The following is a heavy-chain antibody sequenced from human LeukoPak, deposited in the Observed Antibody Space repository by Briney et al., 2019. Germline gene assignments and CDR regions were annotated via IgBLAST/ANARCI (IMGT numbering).Heavy chain of an antibody. CDR1: GYTFTDYY. CDR2: INSNSGGT. V-gene: IGHV1-2*02. D-gene: IGHD3-16*01. Sequence: ASVNVSCKASGYTFTDYYMHWVRQAPGQGREWMGWINSNSGGTNYAQKFQGRVTMTRDTSISTAYMGLSSLRSDDTAVYYCARVLVPAGGGVVDYWGQGTLVTVSS. CDR3: ARVLVPAGGGVVDY. J-gene: IGHJ4*02.